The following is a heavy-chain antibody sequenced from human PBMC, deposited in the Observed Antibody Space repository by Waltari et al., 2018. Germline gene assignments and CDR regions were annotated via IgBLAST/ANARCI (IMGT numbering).Heavy chain of an antibody. V-gene: IGHV4-39*01. CDR2: IYYSGIT. Sequence: LQLQESGPGLVKPSETLSLTCTVSPSSIPTYGYYWGWIRQPPGKGLEWIGSIYYSGITYYDPSLESRVIISIDTSESRISLRLNSVTAADTAVYYCAVGRGIFDIWGQGTVVTVSS. CDR1: PSSIPTYGYY. J-gene: IGHJ3*02. CDR3: AVGRGIFDI. D-gene: IGHD6-13*01.